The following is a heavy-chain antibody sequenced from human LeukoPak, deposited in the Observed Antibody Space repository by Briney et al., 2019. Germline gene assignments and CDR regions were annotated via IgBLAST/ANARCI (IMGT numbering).Heavy chain of an antibody. CDR3: ARVRGSSGNPFDY. J-gene: IGHJ4*02. CDR1: GCTFSSYA. Sequence: GGSLRLSCAASGCTFSSYAMSWVRQAPGKGLEWVSAIRGSGGSTYYADSVKGRFTISRDNSKNTLYLQMTSLRAEDTAVYYCARVRGSSGNPFDYWGQGTLVTVSS. D-gene: IGHD3-16*01. CDR2: IRGSGGST. V-gene: IGHV3-23*01.